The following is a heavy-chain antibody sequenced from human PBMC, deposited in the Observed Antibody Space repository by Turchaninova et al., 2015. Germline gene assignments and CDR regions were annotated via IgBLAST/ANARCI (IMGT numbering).Heavy chain of an antibody. CDR1: GDSVSSNSAA. Sequence: QVQLQQSGPGLVKPSQTLSLTCAISGDSVSSNSAAWNWNRQSQSRGLEWLDRTYYRSKLYNAYAVSETSGKTINPDTSKNQCSLQLNAVTPEDTAGYYCARGKWPLDYWGQGTLVTVSS. CDR3: ARGKWPLDY. D-gene: IGHD5-12*01. V-gene: IGHV6-1*01. CDR2: TYYRSKLYN. J-gene: IGHJ4*02.